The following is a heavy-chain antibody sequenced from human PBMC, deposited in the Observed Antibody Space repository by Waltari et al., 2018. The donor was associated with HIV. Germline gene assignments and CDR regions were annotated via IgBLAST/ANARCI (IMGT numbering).Heavy chain of an antibody. V-gene: IGHV1-2*02. D-gene: IGHD2-2*01. Sequence: VQVVQAGAEVKKSGASMKVSCKASGYTFYGHYMHWVRQAPGQGLGWLGRIKPISRGTHFAQMFQGRVTRTSDWSISTVYMELRNLISDHSAVYYRAREAGDQRVRWLDPWGQGTLVPVSS. CDR2: IKPISRGT. CDR1: GYTFYGHY. CDR3: AREAGDQRVRWLDP. J-gene: IGHJ5*02.